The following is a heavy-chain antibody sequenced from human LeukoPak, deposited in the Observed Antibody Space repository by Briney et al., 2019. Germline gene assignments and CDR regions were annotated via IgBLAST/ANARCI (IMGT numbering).Heavy chain of an antibody. CDR1: GGSISSYY. CDR3: ARWAPNYYDSSGGAGYFDY. J-gene: IGHJ4*02. D-gene: IGHD3-22*01. CDR2: IYYSGST. Sequence: SETLSLTCTVSGGSISSYYWSWIQQPPGKGLEWIGYIYYSGSTNYNPSLKSRVTISVDTSKNQFSLKLSSVTAADTAVYYCARWAPNYYDSSGGAGYFDYWGQGTLVTVSS. V-gene: IGHV4-59*01.